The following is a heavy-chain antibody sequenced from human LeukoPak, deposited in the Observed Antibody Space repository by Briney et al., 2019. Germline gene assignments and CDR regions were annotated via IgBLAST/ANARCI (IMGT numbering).Heavy chain of an antibody. V-gene: IGHV4-34*01. CDR2: IYYSGST. Sequence: SETLSLTCAAYGGSFSGYYWSWIRQPPGKGLEWIGSIYYSGSTYYNPSLKSRVTISVDTSKNQFSLKLSSVTAADTAVYYCAREFDSSGYYLYAIDYWGQGTLVTVSS. J-gene: IGHJ4*02. CDR1: GGSFSGYY. D-gene: IGHD3-22*01. CDR3: AREFDSSGYYLYAIDY.